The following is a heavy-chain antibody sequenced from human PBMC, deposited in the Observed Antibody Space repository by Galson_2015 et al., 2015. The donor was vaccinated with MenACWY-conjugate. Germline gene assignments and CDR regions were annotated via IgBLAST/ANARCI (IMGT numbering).Heavy chain of an antibody. V-gene: IGHV3-21*01. Sequence: SLRLSCAASGFTLSSYSMSWVRQAPGKGLEWVSTISTSSYVYYADSVKGRFTISRDNAKKSLYLQMNNLRAEDTAVYYCARDASGWSPDYWGQGTLVTVSS. J-gene: IGHJ4*02. CDR1: GFTLSSYS. D-gene: IGHD6-19*01. CDR2: ISTSSYV. CDR3: ARDASGWSPDY.